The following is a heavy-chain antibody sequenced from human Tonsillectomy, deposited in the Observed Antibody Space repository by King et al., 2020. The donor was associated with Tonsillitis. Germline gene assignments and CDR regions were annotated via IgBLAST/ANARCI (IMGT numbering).Heavy chain of an antibody. CDR1: GFTFSNHA. J-gene: IGHJ4*02. Sequence: VQLVESGGGLVQPGGSLRVSCAASGFTFSNHAMSWFRQAPGKGLEWVSGIGTATDTHYADSVRGRFTVSRDGSQNTLYLQTDSLRVEDTALYYCARESYDSRFYFENWGQGTPVTVSS. D-gene: IGHD3-22*01. CDR2: IGTATDT. CDR3: ARESYDSRFYFEN. V-gene: IGHV3-23*04.